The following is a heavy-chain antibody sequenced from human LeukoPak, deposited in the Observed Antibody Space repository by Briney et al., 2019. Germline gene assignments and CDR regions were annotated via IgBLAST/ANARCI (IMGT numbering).Heavy chain of an antibody. D-gene: IGHD5-24*01. V-gene: IGHV3-23*01. CDR1: GFTFSSYA. Sequence: PGGSLRLSCAASGFTFSSYAMSWVRQAPGKGLEWVSAISGSGGSTYYADSVKGRFTISRDNSKNTLYLQMNSLRAEDTAVYYCARSRDGYNYRVLTWYYFDYWGQGTLVTVSS. CDR2: ISGSGGST. J-gene: IGHJ4*02. CDR3: ARSRDGYNYRVLTWYYFDY.